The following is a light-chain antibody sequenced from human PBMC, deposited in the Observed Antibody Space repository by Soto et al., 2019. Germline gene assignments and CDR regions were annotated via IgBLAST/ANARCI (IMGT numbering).Light chain of an antibody. Sequence: IVMTQSPDSLAVSLGERATINCKSSQSILYYSNNKDYLAWYQQKPGQPPKLLIYWASTRESGVPDRFSGSGSGTEFTLTISSLQAEDVAVYYCQQYYITPVTFGQGTKLEIK. CDR1: QSILYYSNNKDY. J-gene: IGKJ2*01. CDR3: QQYYITPVT. V-gene: IGKV4-1*01. CDR2: WAS.